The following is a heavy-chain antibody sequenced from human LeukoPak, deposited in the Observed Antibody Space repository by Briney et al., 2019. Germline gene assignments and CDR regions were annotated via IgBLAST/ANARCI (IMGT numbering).Heavy chain of an antibody. J-gene: IGHJ5*02. CDR2: ISYDGSNK. CDR3: AKEGLLWFGESKKGNWFDP. Sequence: GGSLGLSCAASGLTFSSYGMHWVRQAPGKGLEWVAVISYDGSNKYYADSVKGRFTISRDNSKNTLYLQMNSLRAEDTAVYYCAKEGLLWFGESKKGNWFDPWGQGTLVTVSS. D-gene: IGHD3-10*01. V-gene: IGHV3-30*18. CDR1: GLTFSSYG.